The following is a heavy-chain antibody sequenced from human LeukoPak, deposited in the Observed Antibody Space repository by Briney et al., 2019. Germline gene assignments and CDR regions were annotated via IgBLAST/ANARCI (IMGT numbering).Heavy chain of an antibody. Sequence: PGRSLRLSCAASGFTFSSYAMHWVRQAPGKGLEWVAVISYDGRNKYYADSVKGRFTISRDNSKNTLYLQMNSLRAEDTAVYYCARVGYYYDSSGFDYWGQGTLVTVSS. V-gene: IGHV3-30*04. CDR1: GFTFSSYA. J-gene: IGHJ4*02. CDR2: ISYDGRNK. CDR3: ARVGYYYDSSGFDY. D-gene: IGHD3-22*01.